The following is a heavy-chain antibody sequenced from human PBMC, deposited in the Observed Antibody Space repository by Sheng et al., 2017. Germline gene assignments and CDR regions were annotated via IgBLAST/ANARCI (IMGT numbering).Heavy chain of an antibody. J-gene: IGHJ6*03. CDR2: IHYDGVNT. CDR3: AKDGSKHDDFLSGYYSGGGYFYYYLDV. Sequence: QVQLVESGGGVVQPAGSLKLSCAASAFTLSDSGIHWVRQAPGKGLEWVALIHYDGVNTYYADSVKGRFTISRDTSKNTVCLHMNNLRVEDTAVYYCAKDGSKHDDFLSGYYSGGGYFYYYLDVWGKGTTVTVSS. CDR1: AFTLSDSG. V-gene: IGHV3-30*02. D-gene: IGHD3-3*01.